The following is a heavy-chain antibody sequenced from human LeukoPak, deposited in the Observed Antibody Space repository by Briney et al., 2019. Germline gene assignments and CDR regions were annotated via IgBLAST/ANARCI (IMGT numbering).Heavy chain of an antibody. CDR2: IYYSGNT. J-gene: IGHJ4*02. Sequence: SETLSLTCTVSGVSISSGDYYWSWIRQSPGKGLEWIGYIYYSGNTYYNPSLKSRVTISVDTSNNQFSLKLSSVTAADTALYYCARDYSGYHLLDYWGQGTLVTVSS. CDR1: GVSISSGDYY. CDR3: ARDYSGYHLLDY. V-gene: IGHV4-30-4*08. D-gene: IGHD5-12*01.